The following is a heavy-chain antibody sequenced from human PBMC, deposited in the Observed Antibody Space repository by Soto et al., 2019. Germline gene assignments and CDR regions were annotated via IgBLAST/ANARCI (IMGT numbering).Heavy chain of an antibody. CDR3: ARDEDIVATSTNPGDWFDL. J-gene: IGHJ5*02. D-gene: IGHD5-12*01. V-gene: IGHV1-18*04. CDR1: GYTFTSYG. Sequence: GAPVKVSCKASGYTFTSYGISWVRQAPGQGLEWMGWISAYNGNTNYAQKLQGRVTMTTDTSTSTAYMELRSLRSDDTAVYYCARDEDIVATSTNPGDWFDLWGQGTLVTVSS. CDR2: ISAYNGNT.